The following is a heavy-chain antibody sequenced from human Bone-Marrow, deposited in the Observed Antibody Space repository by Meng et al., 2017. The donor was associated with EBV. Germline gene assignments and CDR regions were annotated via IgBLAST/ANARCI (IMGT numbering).Heavy chain of an antibody. Sequence: QDQGRGRVRLSGSLSRTCDGPGVSISSTYCWSWVRKPPGRGLEWIGQIYHSGSTNDKPSLKCIVIISVDTSKIQFSLRLTSVTAADTAVYYCARAYSYGSPDLPGHWCLGTLVTVFS. J-gene: IGHJ1*01. CDR2: IYHSGST. CDR1: GVSISSTYC. CDR3: ARAYSYGSPDLPGH. V-gene: IGHV4-4*02. D-gene: IGHD3-10*01.